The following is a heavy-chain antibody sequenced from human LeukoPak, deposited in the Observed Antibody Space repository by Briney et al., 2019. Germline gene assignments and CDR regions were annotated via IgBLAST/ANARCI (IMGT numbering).Heavy chain of an antibody. V-gene: IGHV4-30-4*01. CDR3: ARHYGP. J-gene: IGHJ5*02. Sequence: SETLSLTCTVSGGSISSGDYYWSWIRQPPGKGLEWIAYISHSGGTYYNPSLKSRASISLDTSRNQFSLNLSSVTAADTAVYYCARHYGPWGQGTLVAVSS. D-gene: IGHD3-16*01. CDR1: GGSISSGDYY. CDR2: ISHSGGT.